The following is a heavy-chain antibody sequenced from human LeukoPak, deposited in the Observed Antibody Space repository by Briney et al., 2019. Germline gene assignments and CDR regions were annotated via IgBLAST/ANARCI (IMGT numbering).Heavy chain of an antibody. CDR1: GFTFSSHA. CDR3: ARDPGVVAFHYLDY. D-gene: IGHD3-3*01. CDR2: IGGSSGRT. Sequence: GSLRLSCAASGFTFSSHAMAWVRQAPGKGLEWVSAIGGSSGRTYYADSVKGRFTISRDNSKNTVYLQMNNLRADDTAVYYCARDPGVVAFHYLDYWGQGTLVTVSS. J-gene: IGHJ4*02. V-gene: IGHV3-23*01.